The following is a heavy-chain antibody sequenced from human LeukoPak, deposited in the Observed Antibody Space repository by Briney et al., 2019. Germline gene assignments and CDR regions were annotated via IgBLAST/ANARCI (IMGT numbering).Heavy chain of an antibody. CDR1: GGSFSGYY. CDR2: INHSGST. Sequence: KPSETLSLTCAVYGGSFSGYYWSWIRQPPGKGLEWIGEINHSGSTNYNPSLKSRVTISVDTSKNQFSLKLSSVTAADTAVYYCARLRGSESYYSYYYYYGMDVWGQGTTVTVSS. CDR3: ARLRGSESYYSYYYYYGMDV. J-gene: IGHJ6*02. D-gene: IGHD3-10*01. V-gene: IGHV4-34*01.